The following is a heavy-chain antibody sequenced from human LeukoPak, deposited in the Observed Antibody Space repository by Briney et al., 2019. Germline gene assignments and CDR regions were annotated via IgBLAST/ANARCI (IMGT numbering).Heavy chain of an antibody. D-gene: IGHD1-26*01. Sequence: GGSLRLSFAASGFTFSSYAMSWVRQAPGKGLEWVPSISSSSSYIYYADSVKGRFTISRDNAKNSLYLQMNSLRAEDTAVYYCARDLREKGWFDPWGQGTLVTVSS. CDR2: ISSSSSYI. CDR1: GFTFSSYA. V-gene: IGHV3-21*01. J-gene: IGHJ5*02. CDR3: ARDLREKGWFDP.